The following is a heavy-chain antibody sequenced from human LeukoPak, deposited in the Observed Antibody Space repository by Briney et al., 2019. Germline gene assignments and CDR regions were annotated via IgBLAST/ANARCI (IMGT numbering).Heavy chain of an antibody. Sequence: SETLSLTCTVSGGSLSTYYWSWIRQPPGKGLEWIGYIYYTGSTNYNPSLKSRVTISLDTSKNQFSLKLTSVTAADTSVYYCARRSYYDGFDPRGQGTLVTVSS. CDR3: ARRSYYDGFDP. J-gene: IGHJ5*01. V-gene: IGHV4-59*08. D-gene: IGHD3-22*01. CDR1: GGSLSTYY. CDR2: IYYTGST.